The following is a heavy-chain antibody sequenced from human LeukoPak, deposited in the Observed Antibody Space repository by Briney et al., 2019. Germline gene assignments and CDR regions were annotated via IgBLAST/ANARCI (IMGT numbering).Heavy chain of an antibody. Sequence: PGGSLRLSCAASGFTFSSYAMNWVRQVPGKGLEWVSYITNNDTTIYYADSVKGRFTISRDNAENSLYLQMNSLRAENTAIYYCARDQWLAYYYHGMDVWGQGTTVTVSS. CDR3: ARDQWLAYYYHGMDV. V-gene: IGHV3-48*03. CDR2: ITNNDTTI. CDR1: GFTFSSYA. J-gene: IGHJ6*02. D-gene: IGHD6-19*01.